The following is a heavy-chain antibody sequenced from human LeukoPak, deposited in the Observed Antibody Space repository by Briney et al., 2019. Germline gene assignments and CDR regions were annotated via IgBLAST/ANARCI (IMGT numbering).Heavy chain of an antibody. CDR2: ISSSGSTI. CDR3: ARDDPRMKTSADY. J-gene: IGHJ4*02. V-gene: IGHV3-48*03. CDR1: GFTFSNYE. D-gene: IGHD2/OR15-2a*01. Sequence: GGSLRLSCAASGFTFSNYEMNWVRQAPGKELEWVSYISSSGSTIYYADSVKGRFTISRDNAKNSLYLQMNSLRAEDTAVYYCARDDPRMKTSADYWGQGTLVTVSS.